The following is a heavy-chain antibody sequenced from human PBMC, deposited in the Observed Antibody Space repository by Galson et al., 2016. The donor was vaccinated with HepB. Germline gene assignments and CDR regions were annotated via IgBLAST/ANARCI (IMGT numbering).Heavy chain of an antibody. CDR3: ARDPSVVIGPTYWYFDL. CDR1: RFTFNSYA. Sequence: SLRLSCAASRFTFNSYAMHWVRQAPGKGLEWVALISYDGYKKHYADSVEGRFTITRDNSKNTLSLQMNSLGAEDTAVYYCARDPSVVIGPTYWYFDLWGRGTLVTVSS. CDR2: ISYDGYKK. V-gene: IGHV3-30*04. D-gene: IGHD2-15*01. J-gene: IGHJ2*01.